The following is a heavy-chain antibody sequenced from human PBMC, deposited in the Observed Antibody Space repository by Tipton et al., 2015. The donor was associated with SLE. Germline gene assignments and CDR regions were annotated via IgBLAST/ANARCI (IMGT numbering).Heavy chain of an antibody. Sequence: QLVQSGAEVKKPGSSVKVSCKASGGTFSNYAISWVRQAPGQGLEWMGGIIPIFGTANYAQKFQGRVTITTDESTNTAYMELSSLRSEDTAVYYCARIPSYDSSGDYEGYFDYWGQGTLVTVSS. D-gene: IGHD3-22*01. CDR3: ARIPSYDSSGDYEGYFDY. CDR1: GGTFSNYA. J-gene: IGHJ4*02. CDR2: IIPIFGTA. V-gene: IGHV1-69*05.